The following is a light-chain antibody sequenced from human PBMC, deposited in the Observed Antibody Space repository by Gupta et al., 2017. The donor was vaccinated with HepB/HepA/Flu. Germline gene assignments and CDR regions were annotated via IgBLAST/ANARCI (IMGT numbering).Light chain of an antibody. CDR3: QQYDNRRIT. V-gene: IGKV1-33*01. Sequence: DIQMTQSPSSLSASVGDRVTITCQASQDISNYLNWYQQKPGKAPKLLIYDASNLETGVPARFSGSGSGTDFTLTISSMQPEDIATYYCQQYDNRRITFGQGTRLEIK. CDR1: QDISNY. CDR2: DAS. J-gene: IGKJ5*01.